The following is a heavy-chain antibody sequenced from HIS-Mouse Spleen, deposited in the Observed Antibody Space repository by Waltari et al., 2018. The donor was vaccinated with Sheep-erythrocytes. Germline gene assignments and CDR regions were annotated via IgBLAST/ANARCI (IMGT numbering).Heavy chain of an antibody. CDR3: AKDGGGNWFDP. V-gene: IGHV3-30*18. D-gene: IGHD3-10*01. J-gene: IGHJ5*02. Sequence: QVQLVESGGGVVPRGRSLTLSWAPSGFPYSSFGVHWGRQAPGKGLEWVAVISYDGSNKYYADSVKGRFTISRDNSKNTLYLQMNSLRAEDTAVYYCAKDGGGNWFDPWGQGTLVTVSS. CDR1: GFPYSSFG. CDR2: ISYDGSNK.